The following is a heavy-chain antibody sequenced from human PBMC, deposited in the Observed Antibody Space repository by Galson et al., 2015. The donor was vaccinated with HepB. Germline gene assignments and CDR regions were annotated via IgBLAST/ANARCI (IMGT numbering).Heavy chain of an antibody. V-gene: IGHV4-59*12. D-gene: IGHD3-22*01. CDR3: ARVSDDSNYEHKGYFDS. CDR2: VYHNGRT. J-gene: IGHJ4*02. Sequence: SETLSLTCTVSGGSISSYYWSWIRQPPGKGLEWIGYVYHNGRTFYNPSLNSRVTISVDTFRSQLSLRLTSVTAADTAVYYCARVSDDSNYEHKGYFDSWGQGTQVTVSS. CDR1: GGSISSYY.